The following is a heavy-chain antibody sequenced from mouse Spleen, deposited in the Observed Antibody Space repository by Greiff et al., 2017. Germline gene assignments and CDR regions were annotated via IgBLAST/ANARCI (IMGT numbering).Heavy chain of an antibody. D-gene: IGHD1-2*01. CDR2: ISSGSSTI. J-gene: IGHJ4*01. CDR3: ARPGYGAMDY. CDR1: GFTFSDYG. V-gene: IGHV5-17*01. Sequence: EVKLMESGGGLVKPGGSLKLSCAASGFTFSDYGMHWVRQAPEKGLEWVAYISSGSSTIYYADTVKGRFTISRDNAKNTLFLQMTSLRSEDTAMYYCARPGYGAMDYWGQGTSVTVSS.